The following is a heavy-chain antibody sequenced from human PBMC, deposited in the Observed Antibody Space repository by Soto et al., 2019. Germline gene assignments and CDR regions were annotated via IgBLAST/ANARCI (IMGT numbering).Heavy chain of an antibody. CDR2: ISYDGSNK. J-gene: IGHJ6*02. CDR3: ARDASSPGHYYYYYGMDV. CDR1: GFTFSSYA. D-gene: IGHD6-13*01. V-gene: IGHV3-30-3*01. Sequence: GGSLRLSCAASGFTFSSYAMRWFRQAPGKGLEWVAVISYDGSNKYYADSVKGRFTISRDNSKNTLYLQMNSLRAEDTAVYYCARDASSPGHYYYYYGMDVWGQGTTVTVSS.